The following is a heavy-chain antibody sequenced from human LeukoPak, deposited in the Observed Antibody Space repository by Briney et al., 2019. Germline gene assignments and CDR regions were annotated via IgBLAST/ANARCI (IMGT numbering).Heavy chain of an antibody. CDR2: ISYDGSNK. J-gene: IGHJ3*02. D-gene: IGHD3-3*01. CDR1: GFTFSSYG. V-gene: IGHV3-30*18. CDR3: AKDTTINFWSGQNAFDI. Sequence: SGGSLRLSCAASGFTFSSYGMHWVRQAPGKGLEWVAVISYDGSNKYYADSVKGRFTISRDNSMNTLYLQMNSLRAEDTAVYYCAKDTTINFWSGQNAFDIWGQGTMVTVSS.